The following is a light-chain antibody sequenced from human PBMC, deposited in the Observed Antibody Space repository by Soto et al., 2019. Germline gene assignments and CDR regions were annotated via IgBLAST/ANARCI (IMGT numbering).Light chain of an antibody. V-gene: IGLV1-44*01. Sequence: SVLTQPPSVSGTPGHTVSISCSGSTSNLGGNTVNWYQQLPGTAPKLLIYTNHHRPSGGPDRFSGSKSGTSASLAISGLRSEEEADFYCAAWEDSRNAVVFGGGTKVTVL. CDR2: TNH. CDR1: TSNLGGNT. J-gene: IGLJ2*01. CDR3: AAWEDSRNAVV.